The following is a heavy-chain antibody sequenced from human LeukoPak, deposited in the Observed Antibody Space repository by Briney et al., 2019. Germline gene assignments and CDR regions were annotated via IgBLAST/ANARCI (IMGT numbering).Heavy chain of an antibody. CDR1: GDSITKKNFF. Sequence: SETLSFTCTISGDSITKKNFFWGWIRQPPGKGLEWIVSMSYSGKIYYNPSLKSRVSISIDTSKNQLSLKLNSVTAADTAMYHCARDRDVDDFDYWGRGTLVIVSS. CDR3: ARDRDVDDFDY. V-gene: IGHV4-39*07. CDR2: MSYSGKI. J-gene: IGHJ4*01. D-gene: IGHD2-15*01.